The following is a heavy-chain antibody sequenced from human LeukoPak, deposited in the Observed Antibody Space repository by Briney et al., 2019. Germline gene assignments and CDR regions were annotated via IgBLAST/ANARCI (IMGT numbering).Heavy chain of an antibody. D-gene: IGHD3-10*01. CDR1: GFTFSNAW. Sequence: MAGGSLRLSCAASGFTFSNAWMSWIRQAPGKGLEWVGRIKSKTDGGTTDYAAPVKGRFTISRDDSKNTLYLQMNSLKTEDTAVYYCTTDQTERGSGSYYKEYFQHWGQGTLVTVSS. CDR2: IKSKTDGGTT. J-gene: IGHJ1*01. CDR3: TTDQTERGSGSYYKEYFQH. V-gene: IGHV3-15*01.